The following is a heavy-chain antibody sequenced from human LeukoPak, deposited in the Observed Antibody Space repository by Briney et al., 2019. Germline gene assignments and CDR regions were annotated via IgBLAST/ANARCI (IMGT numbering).Heavy chain of an antibody. CDR3: ARDFSGVVISSLDY. CDR1: GFTFSSYS. Sequence: GGSLRLSCAASGFTFSSYSMHWVRQAPGKGLEWVAVISHDGSNKYYADSVRGRFTISRDNSKDTLHLQTNSLRAEDTAVYYCARDFSGVVISSLDYWGQGTLVTVSS. CDR2: ISHDGSNK. D-gene: IGHD3-3*01. J-gene: IGHJ4*02. V-gene: IGHV3-30-3*01.